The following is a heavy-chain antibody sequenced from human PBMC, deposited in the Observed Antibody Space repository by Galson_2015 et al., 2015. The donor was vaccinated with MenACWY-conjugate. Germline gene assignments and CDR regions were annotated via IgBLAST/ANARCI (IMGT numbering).Heavy chain of an antibody. V-gene: IGHV1-24*01. CDR1: GHSLSDLS. J-gene: IGHJ6*02. Sequence: SVKVSCKVSGHSLSDLSMHWVRQAPGRGLEWMGGFDPEDGKTIYAEKFQGRVTTTEDTSTDTVYMELTSLTSEDTAVYFCAIVRMGYCHCGTCYGLDVWGQGTTGTVSS. CDR3: AIVRMGYCHCGTCYGLDV. D-gene: IGHD2-15*01. CDR2: FDPEDGKT.